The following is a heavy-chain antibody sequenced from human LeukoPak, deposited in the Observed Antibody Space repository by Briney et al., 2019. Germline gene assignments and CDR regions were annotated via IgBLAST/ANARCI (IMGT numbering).Heavy chain of an antibody. D-gene: IGHD4-23*01. CDR3: ARGPDYGGPL. CDR2: MNSDASST. Sequence: GGSLRLSCVASGFTFNIYWMHWVRQAPGKGLVWVARMNSDASSTTYADSVKGRFTISRGNAKKTLYLQMNSLRVEDTAVYYCARGPDYGGPLRGQGTLVTVSP. V-gene: IGHV3-74*01. CDR1: GFTFNIYW. J-gene: IGHJ4*02.